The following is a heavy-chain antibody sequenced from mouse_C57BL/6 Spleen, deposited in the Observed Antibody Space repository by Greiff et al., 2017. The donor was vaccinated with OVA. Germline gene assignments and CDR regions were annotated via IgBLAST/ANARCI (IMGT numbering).Heavy chain of an antibody. Sequence: DVKLVESEGGLVQPGSSMKLSCTASGFTFSDYYMAWVRQVPEKGLDWVANINYDGSSTYYLDSLKSRFIISRDNAKNILYLQMSSLKSEDTATYYCARAGIYYGNWGDFDYWGQGTTRTVSS. CDR1: GFTFSDYY. V-gene: IGHV5-16*01. CDR3: ARAGIYYGNWGDFDY. J-gene: IGHJ2*01. D-gene: IGHD2-1*01. CDR2: INYDGSST.